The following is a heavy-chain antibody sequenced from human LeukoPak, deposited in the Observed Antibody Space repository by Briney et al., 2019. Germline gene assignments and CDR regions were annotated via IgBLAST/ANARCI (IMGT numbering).Heavy chain of an antibody. Sequence: SETLSLTCAVYGGSFSGYYWSWIRQPPGKGLEWIGEINHSGSTNYNPSLKSRVTISVDTSKNQFSLKLSSVTAADTAVYYCARAVAAAGYYYYYYMDVWGKGTTVTVSS. J-gene: IGHJ6*03. CDR3: ARAVAAAGYYYYYYMDV. CDR2: INHSGST. D-gene: IGHD6-13*01. V-gene: IGHV4-34*01. CDR1: GGSFSGYY.